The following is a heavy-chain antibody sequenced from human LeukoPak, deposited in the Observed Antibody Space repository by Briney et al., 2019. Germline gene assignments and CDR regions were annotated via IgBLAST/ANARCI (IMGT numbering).Heavy chain of an antibody. CDR3: ASTERCSTTCPLDY. CDR2: INHSGST. D-gene: IGHD2-2*01. Sequence: KPSETLSLTCTVSGGSIRSYYWSWIRQPPGKGREWSGEINHSGSTNYNPSLKSRVTISLDTSMKKCSLKLNSVTAADTAVYYCASTERCSTTCPLDYWGQGTLVTVSS. V-gene: IGHV4-34*01. CDR1: GGSIRSYY. J-gene: IGHJ4*02.